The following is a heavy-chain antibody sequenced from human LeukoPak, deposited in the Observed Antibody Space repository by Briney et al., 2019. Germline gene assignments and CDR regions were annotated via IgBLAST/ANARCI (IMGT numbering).Heavy chain of an antibody. D-gene: IGHD3-10*01. CDR2: ISTSGSNI. CDR3: ARAYGSGSYWFDY. J-gene: IGHJ4*02. V-gene: IGHV3-11*04. CDR1: GFTFSDYY. Sequence: GGSLRLSCAASGFTFSDYYMSWIRQAPGKGLEWISYISTSGSNIHYADSVKGRFTISRDNAENSVYLQMNRLRDEDTAIYYCARAYGSGSYWFDYWGQGTLVTVSS.